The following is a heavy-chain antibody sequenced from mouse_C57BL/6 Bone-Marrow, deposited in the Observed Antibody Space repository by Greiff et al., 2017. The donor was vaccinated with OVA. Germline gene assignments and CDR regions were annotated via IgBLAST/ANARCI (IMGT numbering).Heavy chain of an antibody. CDR3: ARRTTVGYFDV. Sequence: VQLQQSDAELVKPGASVKISCKVSGYTFTDHTIHWMKQRPEQGLEWIGDIYPRDGSSRYNEKFKGKATLTEDKSSSTAYMQLNSLTSEDSAVFFCARRTTVGYFDVWGTGTTVTVSS. J-gene: IGHJ1*03. CDR1: GYTFTDHT. D-gene: IGHD1-1*01. CDR2: IYPRDGSS. V-gene: IGHV1-78*01.